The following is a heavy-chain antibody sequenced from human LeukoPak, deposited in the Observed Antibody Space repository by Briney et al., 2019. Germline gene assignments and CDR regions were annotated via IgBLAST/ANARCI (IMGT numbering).Heavy chain of an antibody. D-gene: IGHD2/OR15-2a*01. CDR3: AILSWDGRGSFY. CDR2: IRSGGENT. Sequence: GGSLRLSCAASGFTFSTYSMSWVRQAPGKGLEWVSAIRSGGENTYYADSVRGRFTISRDNSRGTLSLQMNRLRAEDTAVYFCAILSWDGRGSFYWGQGTLVSVFS. J-gene: IGHJ4*02. V-gene: IGHV3-23*01. CDR1: GFTFSTYS.